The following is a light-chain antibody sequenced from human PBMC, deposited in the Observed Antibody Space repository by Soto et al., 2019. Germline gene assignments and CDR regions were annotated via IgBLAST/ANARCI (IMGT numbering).Light chain of an antibody. J-gene: IGLJ3*02. V-gene: IGLV6-57*01. CDR2: EDN. CDR1: SGSIASNY. Sequence: NFMLTQPHSVSKSPGKTVTISCTRSSGSIASNYVQWYQQRPGSSPTTVIYEDNQRPSGVPDRFSGSIDSSSNSASLTISGLKTEDEADYYCQSYDSSAWVFGGGTKLTVL. CDR3: QSYDSSAWV.